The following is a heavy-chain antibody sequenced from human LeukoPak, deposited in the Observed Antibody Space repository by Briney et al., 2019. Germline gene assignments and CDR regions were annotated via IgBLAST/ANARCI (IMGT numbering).Heavy chain of an antibody. J-gene: IGHJ1*01. Sequence: GGSLRLSCAASGFIFSSYNMNWVRQVPGKGLEWVAYISASGTTTYHADSLKGRFTISRDNSKNTLYLQMNSLRAEDTAVYYCAKVAYDSSGYYHIQHWGQGTLVTVSS. V-gene: IGHV3-48*01. CDR3: AKVAYDSSGYYHIQH. D-gene: IGHD3-22*01. CDR1: GFIFSSYN. CDR2: ISASGTTT.